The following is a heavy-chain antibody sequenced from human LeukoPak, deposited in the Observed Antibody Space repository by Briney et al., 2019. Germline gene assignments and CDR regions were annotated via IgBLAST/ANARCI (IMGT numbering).Heavy chain of an antibody. CDR2: ISAYNGNT. CDR1: GYTFTSYY. Sequence: ASVKVSCKASGYTFTSYYMHWVRQAPGQGLEWMGWISAYNGNTNYAQKLQGRVTMTTDTSTSTAYMELRSLRSDDTAVYYCARLGEWFGELLYALDYWGQGTLVTVSS. V-gene: IGHV1-18*04. D-gene: IGHD3-10*01. CDR3: ARLGEWFGELLYALDY. J-gene: IGHJ4*02.